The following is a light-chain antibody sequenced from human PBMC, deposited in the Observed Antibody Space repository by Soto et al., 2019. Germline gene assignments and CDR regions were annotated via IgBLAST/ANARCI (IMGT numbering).Light chain of an antibody. Sequence: EIVLTQSPGTLSLSPGDRATLSCRASQSVSNDYLAWYQQKPGQAPRLLIFGASSRATGSTDRFSGSGSGTESTLTISRLELEDFAVYYCQHYGNSPPMYTFGQGTKLEIK. CDR3: QHYGNSPPMYT. J-gene: IGKJ2*01. CDR2: GAS. V-gene: IGKV3-20*01. CDR1: QSVSNDY.